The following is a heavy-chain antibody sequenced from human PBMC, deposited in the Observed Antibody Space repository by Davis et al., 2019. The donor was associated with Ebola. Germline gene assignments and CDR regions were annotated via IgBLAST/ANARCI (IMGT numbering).Heavy chain of an antibody. J-gene: IGHJ4*02. CDR1: GGSISSYY. D-gene: IGHD5-18*01. Sequence: MPSETLSLTCTVSGGSISSYYWGWIRQPPGKGLEWIGSIYYSGSTYYNPSLKSRVTISVDTSKNQFSLKLSSVTAADTAVYYCARVASYGDYFDYWGLGTLVTVSS. V-gene: IGHV4-39*07. CDR2: IYYSGST. CDR3: ARVASYGDYFDY.